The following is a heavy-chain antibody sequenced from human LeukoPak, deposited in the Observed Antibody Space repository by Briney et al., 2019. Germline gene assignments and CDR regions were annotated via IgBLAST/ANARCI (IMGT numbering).Heavy chain of an antibody. D-gene: IGHD4-17*01. J-gene: IGHJ4*02. CDR1: GGTFSSYA. Sequence: SVKVSCKASGGTFSSYAISWVRQAPGQGLEWMGGIIPIFGTANYAQKFQGRVTITADESTSTAYMELSSLRSEDTAVYYCARVRRGDYAHDYWGQGTLVTVSS. CDR2: IIPIFGTA. CDR3: ARVRRGDYAHDY. V-gene: IGHV1-69*13.